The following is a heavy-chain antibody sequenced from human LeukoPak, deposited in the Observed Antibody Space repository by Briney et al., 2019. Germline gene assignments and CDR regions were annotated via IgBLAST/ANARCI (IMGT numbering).Heavy chain of an antibody. J-gene: IGHJ4*02. CDR3: GKDGLWFGDLTYFDY. Sequence: GGSLRLSCAGSGFTFSSFGMHWVRQAPGKGLEWVAVISHDGSYEYYADSMKGRFTISRDTSKNTLYLQMNSLRAEDTAVYYCGKDGLWFGDLTYFDYWGQGVLVTVSS. D-gene: IGHD3-10*01. CDR2: ISHDGSYE. V-gene: IGHV3-30*18. CDR1: GFTFSSFG.